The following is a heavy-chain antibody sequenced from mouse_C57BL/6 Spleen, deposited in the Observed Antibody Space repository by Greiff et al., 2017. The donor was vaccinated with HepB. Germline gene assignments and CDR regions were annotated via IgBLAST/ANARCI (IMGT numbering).Heavy chain of an antibody. Sequence: QVQLQQPGAELVKPGASVKMSCKASGYTFTSYWITWVKQRPGQGLEWIGDIYPGSGSTNYNEKFKSKAKLTVDTSSSTAYMKLSSRTSEDSAVYYCAVNYASSDVFDYGGQGTTLTVSS. CDR3: AVNYASSDVFDY. J-gene: IGHJ2*01. CDR1: GYTFTSYW. D-gene: IGHD1-1*01. V-gene: IGHV1-55*01. CDR2: IYPGSGST.